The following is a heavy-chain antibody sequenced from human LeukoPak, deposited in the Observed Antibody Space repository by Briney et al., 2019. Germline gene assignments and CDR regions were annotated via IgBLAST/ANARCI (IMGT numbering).Heavy chain of an antibody. CDR2: INTDGSST. CDR3: ARGRSSSSCYYFDY. V-gene: IGHV3-74*01. Sequence: GGSLRLSCAASGFTFSGYRMHWVRQAPGKGLVWVSHINTDGSSTTYADSVKGRFTISRDNAKNTLYLQMNSLRAEDTAVYYCARGRSSSSCYYFDYWGQGSLVTVSS. D-gene: IGHD6-13*01. J-gene: IGHJ4*02. CDR1: GFTFSGYR.